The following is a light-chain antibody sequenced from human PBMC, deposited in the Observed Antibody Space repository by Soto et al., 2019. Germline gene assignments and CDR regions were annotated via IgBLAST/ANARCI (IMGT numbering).Light chain of an antibody. Sequence: QSVLTQPASVSGSPGQSITISCTGTSSDIGGSNYVSWYQQHPGEVPRLIIYDVSYRPSGISNRFSGSKSGNTASLTISRLQAEDEADYFCSSFGGSSTRFGGGTKVTVL. V-gene: IGLV2-14*01. J-gene: IGLJ2*01. CDR1: SSDIGGSNY. CDR2: DVS. CDR3: SSFGGSSTR.